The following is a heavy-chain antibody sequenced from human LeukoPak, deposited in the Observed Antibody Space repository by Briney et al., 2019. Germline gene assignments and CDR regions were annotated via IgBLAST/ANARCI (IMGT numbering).Heavy chain of an antibody. D-gene: IGHD3-22*01. V-gene: IGHV4-39*07. Sequence: MTSETLSLTCTVSGGSISSSSYYWGWIRQPPVKGLEWIGSIYYSGSTYYNPSLKSRVTISVDTSKNQFSLKLSSVTAADTAVYYCAREDSSGYYYLVSYWGQGTLVTVSS. CDR3: AREDSSGYYYLVSY. J-gene: IGHJ4*02. CDR2: IYYSGST. CDR1: GGSISSSSYY.